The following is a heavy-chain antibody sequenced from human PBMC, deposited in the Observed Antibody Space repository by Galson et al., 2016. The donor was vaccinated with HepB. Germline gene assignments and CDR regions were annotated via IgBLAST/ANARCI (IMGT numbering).Heavy chain of an antibody. D-gene: IGHD5-12*01. CDR3: ARSGGYSGGWHTPGNYGMDV. J-gene: IGHJ6*02. V-gene: IGHV3-7*01. Sequence: SLRLSCAASGFTFSRYWMNWVRQAPGKGLEWVANTKHDGSENYYVDSVKGRFSMSRDNANNSLYLQLNSLRADDTAVYYCARSGGYSGGWHTPGNYGMDVWGQGTTVTVSS. CDR1: GFTFSRYW. CDR2: TKHDGSEN.